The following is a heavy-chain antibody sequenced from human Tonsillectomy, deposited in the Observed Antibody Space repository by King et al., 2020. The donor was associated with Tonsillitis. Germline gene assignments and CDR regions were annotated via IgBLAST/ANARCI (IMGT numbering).Heavy chain of an antibody. Sequence: VQLVESGGGVVQPGRSLRLSCAASGFTFSSYGIHWVRQAPGKGLEWVSVIWSDGRNKYYADSVKGRFTISRDNSKNTLYLQMNSLRAEDTAVYYCARDKYDSSGYAGADYWGQGTLVTVSS. CDR3: ARDKYDSSGYAGADY. J-gene: IGHJ4*02. D-gene: IGHD3-22*01. CDR2: IWSDGRNK. V-gene: IGHV3-33*01. CDR1: GFTFSSYG.